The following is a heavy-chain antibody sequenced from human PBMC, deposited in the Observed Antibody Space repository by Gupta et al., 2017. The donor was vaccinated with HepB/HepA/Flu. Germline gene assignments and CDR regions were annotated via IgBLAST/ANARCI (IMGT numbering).Heavy chain of an antibody. J-gene: IGHJ6*04. CDR1: GCAISSGGYS. CDR2: LYHSGST. D-gene: IGHD1-14*01. CDR3: ARSAGSTGVGYYGMDV. V-gene: IGHV4-30-2*01. Sequence: QLQLPESGSGLVKPSQTLSLTCAVSGCAISSGGYSWSWIRQPPGKGLEWIGYLYHSGSTYYEPSLKTRVTISLDRSKTQFSLKLSFVNAAETAVYDGARSAGSTGVGYYGMDVWGKGTTVTVSS.